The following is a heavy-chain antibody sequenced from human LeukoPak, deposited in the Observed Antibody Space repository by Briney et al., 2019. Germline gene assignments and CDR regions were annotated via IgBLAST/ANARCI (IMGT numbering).Heavy chain of an antibody. CDR1: GFTFSSYA. CDR3: AKLTILGYCSGGSCYDRRVFDY. V-gene: IGHV3-23*01. CDR2: ISGSGGST. J-gene: IGHJ4*02. Sequence: PGGSLRLSCAASGFTFSSYAMSWVRQAPGKGLEWVSAISGSGGSTYYADSVEGRFTISRDNSKNTLYLQMNSLRAEDTAVYYCAKLTILGYCSGGSCYDRRVFDYWGQGTLVTVSS. D-gene: IGHD2-15*01.